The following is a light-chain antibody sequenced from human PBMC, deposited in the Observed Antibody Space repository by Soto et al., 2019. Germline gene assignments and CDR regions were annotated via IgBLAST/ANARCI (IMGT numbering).Light chain of an antibody. V-gene: IGLV2-14*01. J-gene: IGLJ3*02. Sequence: QSALTQPASVSGSPGQSITISCTETSSDVGGYNYVSWYQQHPGKAPKLMIYEVTNRPSGVSSRFSGSKSGNTASLTISGLQAEDEADYYCCSYTSSDTHLVFGGGTKLTVL. CDR1: SSDVGGYNY. CDR3: CSYTSSDTHLV. CDR2: EVT.